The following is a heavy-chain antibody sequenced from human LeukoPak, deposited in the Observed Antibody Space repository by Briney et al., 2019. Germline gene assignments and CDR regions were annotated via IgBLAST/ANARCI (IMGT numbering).Heavy chain of an antibody. CDR2: IYYSGST. D-gene: IGHD3-22*01. J-gene: IGHJ4*02. CDR3: ARSANYYENPFDY. CDR1: GRSISSYY. V-gene: IGHV4-59*08. Sequence: PSEALSLTCTVSGRSISSYYWSWIRQPPGKGLEWIGYIYYSGSTNYNPSLKSRVTISVDTSKNQFSLKLSSVTAADTAVYYCARSANYYENPFDYWGQGTLVTVSS.